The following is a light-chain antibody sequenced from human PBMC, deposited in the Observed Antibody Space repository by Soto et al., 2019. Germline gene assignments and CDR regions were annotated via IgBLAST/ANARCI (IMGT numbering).Light chain of an antibody. J-gene: IGKJ2*01. CDR2: GVS. Sequence: EIVLTQSPGTLSLSPGERATLSCRASQSVSSSYLAWYQQKPGQAPRLLIYGVSSRATGIPDRFSGSGSGTDFTLTISRLEPEGFAVYYCQQYGSSPPYTFGQGTKLEIK. CDR3: QQYGSSPPYT. V-gene: IGKV3-20*01. CDR1: QSVSSSY.